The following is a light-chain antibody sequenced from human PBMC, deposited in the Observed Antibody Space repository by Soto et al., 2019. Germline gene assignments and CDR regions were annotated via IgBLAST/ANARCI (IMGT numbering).Light chain of an antibody. CDR1: SSDVGGYNY. V-gene: IGLV2-14*01. CDR3: TSYTSSSTLEV. J-gene: IGLJ2*01. Sequence: QSALTQPASVSGSPGQSITISCTGTSSDVGGYNYVSGYQQHPGKAPKLMIYDVSYRPSGVSNRFSGSKSGNTASLTISGLQAEDEADYYCTSYTSSSTLEVFGGGTKLTVL. CDR2: DVS.